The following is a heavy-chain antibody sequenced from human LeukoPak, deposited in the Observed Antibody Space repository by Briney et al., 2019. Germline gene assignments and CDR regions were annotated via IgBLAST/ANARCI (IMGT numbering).Heavy chain of an antibody. Sequence: GSLRLSCAASGFTFSDYYMSWIRQAPGKELEWVSYISSSGSTIYYADSVKGRFTISRDNAKNSLYLQMNSLRAEDTAVYYCARDVMIQGYCSSTSCPRLDYWGQGTLVTVSS. D-gene: IGHD2-2*01. CDR1: GFTFSDYY. V-gene: IGHV3-11*01. CDR3: ARDVMIQGYCSSTSCPRLDY. CDR2: ISSSGSTI. J-gene: IGHJ4*02.